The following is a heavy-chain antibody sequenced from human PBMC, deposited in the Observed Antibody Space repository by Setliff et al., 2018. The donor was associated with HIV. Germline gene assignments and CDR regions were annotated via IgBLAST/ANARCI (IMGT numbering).Heavy chain of an antibody. CDR2: SYFSGGRT. Sequence: ASVKVSCKTSGYTFNDYNMHWLRQAPGQGLEWMGNSYFSGGRTDYAQKFQGRITITRDTSTSTVYMELSSLRSEDTAVYYCARDFSGQQLVGGWFDPWGQGTLVTVSS. D-gene: IGHD6-13*01. CDR3: ARDFSGQQLVGGWFDP. J-gene: IGHJ5*02. V-gene: IGHV1-46*02. CDR1: GYTFNDYN.